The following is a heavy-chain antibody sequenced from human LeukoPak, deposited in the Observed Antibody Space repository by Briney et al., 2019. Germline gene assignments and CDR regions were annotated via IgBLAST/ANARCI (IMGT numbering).Heavy chain of an antibody. CDR3: ARDRFMVRGVMVCTFHL. J-gene: IGHJ3*01. D-gene: IGHD3-10*01. CDR2: IGYDGSNK. Sequence: GGSLRLSCAASGFTFSDYAMHWVRQAPGKGLEWVAVIGYDGSNKYDADSVKGRFTISRDNSKNMMYLQMNSLRAEDTAVYYCARDRFMVRGVMVCTFHLWGQGTIVSVSS. V-gene: IGHV3-33*01. CDR1: GFTFSDYA.